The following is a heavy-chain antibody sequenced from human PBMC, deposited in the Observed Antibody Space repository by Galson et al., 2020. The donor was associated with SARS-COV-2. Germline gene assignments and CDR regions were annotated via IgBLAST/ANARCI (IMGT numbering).Heavy chain of an antibody. Sequence: SETLSLTCTVSGTSIRSSSYYWGWIRQPPGKGLEWIGSIDYSGTTYYNPSLKRRVTISLDTSKNQFSLRLSSATAADTSVYYCARALTGSWTNYFDYWGQGTLATVSS. J-gene: IGHJ4*02. D-gene: IGHD6-13*01. V-gene: IGHV4-39*01. CDR1: GTSIRSSSYY. CDR3: ARALTGSWTNYFDY. CDR2: IDYSGTT.